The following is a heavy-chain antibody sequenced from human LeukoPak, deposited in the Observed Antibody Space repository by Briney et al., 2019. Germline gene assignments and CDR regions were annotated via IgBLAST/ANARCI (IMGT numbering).Heavy chain of an antibody. CDR1: GFTFSSYA. J-gene: IGHJ4*02. Sequence: TGGSLRLPCAASGFTFSSYAMSWGRPAPGKGLEGGSAISGSGGSTYYEDSVKGRFTITRDNSKNTLYLQMNSLRDEDTDVYYCARDLEDYYDSSGFDYWGQGTLVTVSS. CDR3: ARDLEDYYDSSGFDY. CDR2: ISGSGGST. V-gene: IGHV3-23*01. D-gene: IGHD3-22*01.